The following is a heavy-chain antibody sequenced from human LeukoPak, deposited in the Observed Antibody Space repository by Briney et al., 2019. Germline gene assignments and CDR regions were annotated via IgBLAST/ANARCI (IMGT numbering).Heavy chain of an antibody. Sequence: PGRSLRLSCAVSGFTFGSYGMHWVRQAPGKGLEWVAVISYDGSNKNYADSVKGRFTISRDNSKNTLYLQMNSLRADDTAVYYCARDSPNWGTHHFDYWGQGTLVTVSS. D-gene: IGHD7-27*01. CDR2: ISYDGSNK. V-gene: IGHV3-30*03. CDR3: ARDSPNWGTHHFDY. J-gene: IGHJ4*02. CDR1: GFTFGSYG.